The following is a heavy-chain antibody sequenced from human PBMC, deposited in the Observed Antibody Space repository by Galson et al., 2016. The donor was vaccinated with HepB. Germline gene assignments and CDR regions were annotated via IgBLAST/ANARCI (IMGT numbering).Heavy chain of an antibody. V-gene: IGHV3-33*01. CDR3: ARDPRIRYNQFWRGYAAYSYGLDV. CDR2: IWYDASSK. Sequence: SLRLSCAASGFTFSNYGMHWFRQAPGKGLEWVAVIWYDASSKYYADSVKGRFTIYRDNSKSTLYRQMNSLIVEETAVYYFARDPRIRYNQFWRGYAAYSYGLDVWGQGTTVTVSS. CDR1: GFTFSNYG. D-gene: IGHD3-3*01. J-gene: IGHJ6*02.